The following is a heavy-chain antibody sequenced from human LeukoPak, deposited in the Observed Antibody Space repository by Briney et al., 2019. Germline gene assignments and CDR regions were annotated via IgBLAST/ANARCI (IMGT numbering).Heavy chain of an antibody. CDR3: ARGSSQLWYLDYGFGY. V-gene: IGHV4-4*02. CDR1: GGSISSSNW. J-gene: IGHJ4*02. CDR2: IYHSGST. D-gene: IGHD5-18*01. Sequence: SGTLSLTCAVSGGSISSSNWWSWVRQPPGKGLEWIGEIYHSGSTNYNPSLKSRVTISVDTSKNQFSLKLSSVTAADTAVYYCARGSSQLWYLDYGFGYWGQGTLVTVSS.